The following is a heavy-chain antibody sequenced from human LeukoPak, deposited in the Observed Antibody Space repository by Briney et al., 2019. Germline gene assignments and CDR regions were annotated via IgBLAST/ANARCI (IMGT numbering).Heavy chain of an antibody. CDR3: ARVRSPNYYDSSGYYYFDY. Sequence: PGGSLRLSCAASGFTFSSYAMSWVRQAPGKGLEWVSAISGSGGSTYYADSVKGRFTISRDNAKNSLYLQMNSLRAEDTAVYYCARVRSPNYYDSSGYYYFDYWGQGTLVTVSS. J-gene: IGHJ4*02. D-gene: IGHD3-22*01. CDR1: GFTFSSYA. CDR2: ISGSGGST. V-gene: IGHV3-23*01.